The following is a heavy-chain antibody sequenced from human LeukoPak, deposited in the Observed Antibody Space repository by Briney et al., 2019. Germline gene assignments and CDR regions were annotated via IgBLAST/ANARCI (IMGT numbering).Heavy chain of an antibody. CDR2: ISGSGSST. J-gene: IGHJ3*02. Sequence: PGGSLRLSCAASGFTFSNYAMSWVRQAPGKGLEWVSAISGSGSSTYYADSVKGRFTISRDNSKNTLYLQMSSLRAEDTAVYYCAKGSFADPFDIWGQGIMVTVSS. D-gene: IGHD3-10*01. V-gene: IGHV3-23*01. CDR1: GFTFSNYA. CDR3: AKGSFADPFDI.